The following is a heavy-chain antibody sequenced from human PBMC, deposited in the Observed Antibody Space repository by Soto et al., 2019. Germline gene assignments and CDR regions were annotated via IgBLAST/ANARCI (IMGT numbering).Heavy chain of an antibody. CDR3: ARGTSWQLPFDY. D-gene: IGHD6-13*01. CDR2: ISYSRST. V-gene: IGHV4-59*01. J-gene: IGHJ4*02. Sequence: SETLSLTCTVSSDSISSYYWSWIRQPPGKRLEWIGYISYSRSTDYNPSLKSRVTISGDTSKHQFSLKVSSVTAADTAVYYCARGTSWQLPFDYWSQGTLVTVSS. CDR1: SDSISSYY.